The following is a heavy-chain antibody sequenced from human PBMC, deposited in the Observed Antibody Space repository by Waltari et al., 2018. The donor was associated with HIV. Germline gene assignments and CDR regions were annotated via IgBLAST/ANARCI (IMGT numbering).Heavy chain of an antibody. CDR1: GFPFSSYW. J-gene: IGHJ4*02. D-gene: IGHD1-7*01. CDR3: ARDPFTNYRAFDY. CDR2: INNDGST. Sequence: EVQLVESGGGLVQPGGSLGLSCSASGFPFSSYWMHWVRQAPGKGLVWVSRINNDGSTSYADSVKGRFTISRDNAKNTLYLQMNSLRAEDTAVYYCARDPFTNYRAFDYWGQGTLVTVSS. V-gene: IGHV3-74*01.